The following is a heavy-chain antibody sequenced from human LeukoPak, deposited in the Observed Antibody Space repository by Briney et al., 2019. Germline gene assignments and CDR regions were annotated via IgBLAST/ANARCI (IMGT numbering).Heavy chain of an antibody. CDR3: ASNIVVVPAAMLGPGVFDY. CDR2: IYHSGST. J-gene: IGHJ4*02. V-gene: IGHV4-38-2*02. D-gene: IGHD2-2*01. CDR1: GYSISSGYY. Sequence: SETLSLTCTVSGYSISSGYYWGWIRQPPGKGLEWIGSIYHSGSTYYNPSLKSRVTISVDTSKNQFSLKLSSVTAADTAVYYCASNIVVVPAAMLGPGVFDYWGQGTLVTVSS.